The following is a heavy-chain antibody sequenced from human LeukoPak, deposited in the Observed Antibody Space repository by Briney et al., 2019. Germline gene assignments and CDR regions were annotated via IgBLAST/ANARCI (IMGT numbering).Heavy chain of an antibody. V-gene: IGHV3-23*01. CDR2: ITGDGQRA. D-gene: IGHD3-22*01. J-gene: IGHJ4*02. Sequence: GGSPRLSCEVSRFTFSSFAMIWVRQAPGKGLEWVSSITGDGQRAHHADSVRGRFTISRDNSKSTLYLQMNSLRAEDTAVYYCANHLYFDSGGSNFWGLGTLVTVSS. CDR1: RFTFSSFA. CDR3: ANHLYFDSGGSNF.